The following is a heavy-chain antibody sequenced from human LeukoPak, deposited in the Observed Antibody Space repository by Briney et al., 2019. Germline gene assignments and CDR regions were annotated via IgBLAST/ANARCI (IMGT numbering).Heavy chain of an antibody. V-gene: IGHV3-21*01. CDR3: ARGGWTHYYDSSGYPYMDV. Sequence: GGSLRLSCAASGFTFSSYSMNWVRQAPGKGLEWVSSISSSSSYIYYADSVKGRFTISRDNAKNSLYLQMNSLRAEDTAVYYCARGGWTHYYDSSGYPYMDVWGKGTTVTVSS. D-gene: IGHD3-22*01. J-gene: IGHJ6*03. CDR1: GFTFSSYS. CDR2: ISSSSSYI.